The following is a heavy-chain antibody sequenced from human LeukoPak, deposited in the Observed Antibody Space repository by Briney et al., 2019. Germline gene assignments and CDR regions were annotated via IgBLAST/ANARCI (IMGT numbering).Heavy chain of an antibody. CDR1: GYTFTGYY. J-gene: IGHJ5*02. Sequence: EASVKVSCKASGYTFTGYYMHWVRQAPGQGLEWMGWINPNSGGTNYAQKFQGRVTMTRDTSISTAYMELSRLRSDDTAVYYCARAGILGYCSSTSCYRWFDPWXQGXXXTXSX. D-gene: IGHD2-2*01. V-gene: IGHV1-2*02. CDR3: ARAGILGYCSSTSCYRWFDP. CDR2: INPNSGGT.